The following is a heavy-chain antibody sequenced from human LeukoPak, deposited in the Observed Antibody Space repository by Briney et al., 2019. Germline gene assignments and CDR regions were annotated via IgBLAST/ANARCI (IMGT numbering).Heavy chain of an antibody. Sequence: SETLSLTCTVSGGSISSYYWSWIRQPPGKGLEWIGYIYYSGSTNYNPSLKSRVTISIDTSKNQFSLKLSSVTAADTAVYYCARAPSFIAVSGTPYGMDVWGQGTTVTVSS. J-gene: IGHJ6*02. CDR2: IYYSGST. D-gene: IGHD6-19*01. V-gene: IGHV4-59*08. CDR3: ARAPSFIAVSGTPYGMDV. CDR1: GGSISSYY.